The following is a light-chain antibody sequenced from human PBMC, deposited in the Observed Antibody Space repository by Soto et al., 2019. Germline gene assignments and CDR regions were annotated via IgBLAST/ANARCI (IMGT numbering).Light chain of an antibody. CDR3: QAWDSSTPVV. CDR1: QLGDKY. Sequence: SYELTQPPSVSVSPGQTASITCSGDQLGDKYSCWYQQKPGQSPVLVIYEDRKRPSGIPERFSGSKSGNTATLTISGTQAMDEADYFCQAWDSSTPVVFGGGTKLTVL. V-gene: IGLV3-1*01. CDR2: EDR. J-gene: IGLJ2*01.